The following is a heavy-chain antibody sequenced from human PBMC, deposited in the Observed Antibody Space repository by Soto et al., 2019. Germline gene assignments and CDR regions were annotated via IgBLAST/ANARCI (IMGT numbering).Heavy chain of an antibody. Sequence: GGSLRLSCTASGFTFGDYAMSWFRQAPGKGLEWVGFIRSKAYGGTTEYAASVKGRFTISRDDSKSIAYLQMNSLRTEDTAVYYCTRTILCTGGYCSSTSGGDYWGQGTLVTVSS. CDR2: IRSKAYGGTT. CDR1: GFTFGDYA. J-gene: IGHJ4*02. V-gene: IGHV3-49*03. D-gene: IGHD2-2*01. CDR3: TRTILCTGGYCSSTSGGDY.